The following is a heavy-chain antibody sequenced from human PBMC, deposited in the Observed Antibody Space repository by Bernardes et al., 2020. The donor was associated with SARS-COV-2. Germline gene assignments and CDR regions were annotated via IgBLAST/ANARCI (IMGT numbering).Heavy chain of an antibody. D-gene: IGHD6-19*01. CDR3: ARDRAVGGAGNFDC. CDR2: ISYDGSNK. Sequence: GGYLRLSCAASGFTFSSYAMDWVRQAPGKGLEWVAVISYDGSNKNYADSVKGRFTISRDNSKNTLYLQLNSLRDEDTAVYYCARDRAVGGAGNFDCWGQGTLVTVSS. J-gene: IGHJ4*02. V-gene: IGHV3-30-3*01. CDR1: GFTFSSYA.